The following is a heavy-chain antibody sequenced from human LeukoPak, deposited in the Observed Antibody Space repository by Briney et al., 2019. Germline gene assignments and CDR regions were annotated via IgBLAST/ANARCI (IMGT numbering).Heavy chain of an antibody. V-gene: IGHV4-39*01. Sequence: SGTLSLTCTVSGGSISSSSYYWGWIRQPPGKGLEWIGSIYYSGSTYYNPSLKSRATISVDTSKNEFSLKLSSVTAADTAVYYCVRDFWSGYYKGLFDYWGQGTLVTVSS. CDR3: VRDFWSGYYKGLFDY. D-gene: IGHD3-3*01. CDR2: IYYSGST. CDR1: GGSISSSSYY. J-gene: IGHJ4*02.